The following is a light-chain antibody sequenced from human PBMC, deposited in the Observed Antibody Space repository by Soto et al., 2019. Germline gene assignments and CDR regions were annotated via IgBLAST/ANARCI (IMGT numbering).Light chain of an antibody. CDR3: HHYGSSPPYT. Sequence: VLTQSPGTLSLSPGERATLSCRASQTVSSSYLAWYQQKPGQAPRLLIYGASNRATGIPDRFSGSGSGTDFTLTINRLEPEDFAVYYCHHYGSSPPYTFGQGTKVDIK. V-gene: IGKV3-20*01. CDR2: GAS. J-gene: IGKJ2*01. CDR1: QTVSSSY.